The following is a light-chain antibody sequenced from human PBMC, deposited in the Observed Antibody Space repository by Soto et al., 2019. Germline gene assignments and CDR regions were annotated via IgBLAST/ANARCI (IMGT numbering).Light chain of an antibody. Sequence: EIVMTQSPATLSVSPGERATLSCRASQSVSGSYLAWYQQKPGQAPRLLIYGASSRATGIPDRFSGTGSGTDFTLTINRLEPEDFAVYYCQQYGSSRRTFGQGTKVDIK. CDR1: QSVSGSY. J-gene: IGKJ1*01. CDR3: QQYGSSRRT. V-gene: IGKV3-20*01. CDR2: GAS.